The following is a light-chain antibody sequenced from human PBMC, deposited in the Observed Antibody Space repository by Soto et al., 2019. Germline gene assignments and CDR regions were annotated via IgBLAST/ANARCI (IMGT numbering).Light chain of an antibody. CDR3: QQYSAYPWT. J-gene: IGKJ1*01. Sequence: DIQMTQSPPTLSASVGDRATITCRASQDVSTWVPWYQQKPGKAPQVLVYKTSSLESAVPSRFSGGGSGTEFTLTIHSLQPDDFTPYFCQQYSAYPWTFGQGTKVEIK. CDR1: QDVSTW. CDR2: KTS. V-gene: IGKV1-5*03.